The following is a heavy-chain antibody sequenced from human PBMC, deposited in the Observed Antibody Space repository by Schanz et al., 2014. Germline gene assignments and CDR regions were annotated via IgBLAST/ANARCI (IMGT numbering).Heavy chain of an antibody. Sequence: EVQLVESGGGLVQPGGSLRLSCAASGFTFSTYWMSWVRQAPGKGLEWVANIKQDESERSYVDSVKGRFTISRDNAKNSLYLQMNSLRAEDTALYYCAKDLNRVATAPQSWGQGTLVTVSS. V-gene: IGHV3-7*03. CDR3: AKDLNRVATAPQS. CDR2: IKQDESER. J-gene: IGHJ5*02. CDR1: GFTFSTYW. D-gene: IGHD5-12*01.